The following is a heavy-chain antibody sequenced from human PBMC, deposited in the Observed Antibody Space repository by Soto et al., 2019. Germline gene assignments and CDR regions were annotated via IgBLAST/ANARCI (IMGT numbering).Heavy chain of an antibody. CDR1: GLTVGGYA. CDR3: GNHTYTCIYSYYGMDV. Sequence: GWALRLSCTTLGLTVGGYAMSWFRQARGKGVEWAGVVRSKAYGGTTDYAESVKGRFDISRDDSKSIAYLQMNSVTTEVSAVYFCGNHTYTCIYSYYGMDVWGPVTTVTL. V-gene: IGHV3-49*03. J-gene: IGHJ6*02. CDR2: VRSKAYGGTT. D-gene: IGHD2-21*01.